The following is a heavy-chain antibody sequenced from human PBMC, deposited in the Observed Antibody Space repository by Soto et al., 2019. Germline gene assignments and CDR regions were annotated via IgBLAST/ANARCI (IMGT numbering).Heavy chain of an antibody. CDR2: ISSSGSTI. Sequence: LRLSCAASGFTFSDYYMSWIRQAPGKGLEWVSYISSSGSTIYYADSVKGRFTISRDNAKNSLYLQMNSLRAEDTAVYYCAREPYYYGSGSYYIPPIYWGQGTLVTVSS. CDR1: GFTFSDYY. D-gene: IGHD3-10*01. V-gene: IGHV3-11*01. J-gene: IGHJ4*02. CDR3: AREPYYYGSGSYYIPPIY.